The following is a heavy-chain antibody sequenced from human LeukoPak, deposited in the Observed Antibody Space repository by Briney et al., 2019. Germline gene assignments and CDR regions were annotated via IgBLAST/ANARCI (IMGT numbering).Heavy chain of an antibody. CDR1: GFTVSSNY. CDR2: IYSGGST. J-gene: IGHJ4*02. CDR3: ATPIMYCGGDCFGDY. V-gene: IGHV3-53*01. D-gene: IGHD2-21*02. Sequence: PGGSLRLSCVASGFTVSSNYMSWVRQAPGKGLEWVSVIYSGGSTYYADSVKGRFTISRDNSKNSVFLQMNSLRAEDTAVYFCATPIMYCGGDCFGDYWGRGTLVTVSS.